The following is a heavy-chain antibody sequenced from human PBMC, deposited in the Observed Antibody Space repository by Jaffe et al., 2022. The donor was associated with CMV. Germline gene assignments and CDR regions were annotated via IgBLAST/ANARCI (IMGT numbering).Heavy chain of an antibody. V-gene: IGHV4-39*01. Sequence: QLQLQESGPGLVKPSETLSLTCTVSGGSISSSSYYWGWIRQPPGKGLEWIGSIYYSGSTYYNPSLKSRVTISVDTSKNQFSLKLSSVTAADTAVYYCARIGVADIVLMVYAIDYYYYMDVWGKGTTVTVSS. D-gene: IGHD2-8*01. J-gene: IGHJ6*03. CDR1: GGSISSSSYY. CDR2: IYYSGST. CDR3: ARIGVADIVLMVYAIDYYYYMDV.